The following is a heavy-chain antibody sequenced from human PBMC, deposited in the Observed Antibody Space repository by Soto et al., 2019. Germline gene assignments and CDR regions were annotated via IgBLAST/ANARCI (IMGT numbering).Heavy chain of an antibody. J-gene: IGHJ4*02. CDR2: ISYDGSNK. CDR1: GFTFSSYG. Sequence: SLRLSCAASGFTFSSYGMHWVRQAPGKGLEWVAVISYDGSNKYYADSVKGRFTISRDNSKNTLYLQMNSLRAEDTAVYYCAKDHSYYDILTGYYHYYFDYWGQGTLVTVSS. V-gene: IGHV3-30*18. CDR3: AKDHSYYDILTGYYHYYFDY. D-gene: IGHD3-9*01.